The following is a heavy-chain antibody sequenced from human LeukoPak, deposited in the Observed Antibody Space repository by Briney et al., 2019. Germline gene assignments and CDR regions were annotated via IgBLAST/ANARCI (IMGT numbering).Heavy chain of an antibody. D-gene: IGHD6-13*01. CDR3: ARERYSSSWPRAEYFQH. CDR1: GYTFTGYY. Sequence: GASVKVSCKASGYTFTGYYMHWVRQAPGQGLEWMGWINPNNGGTNYAQKFQGRVTMTRDTSISTAYMELSRLRSDDTAVYYCARERYSSSWPRAEYFQHWGQGTLVTVSS. J-gene: IGHJ1*01. V-gene: IGHV1-2*02. CDR2: INPNNGGT.